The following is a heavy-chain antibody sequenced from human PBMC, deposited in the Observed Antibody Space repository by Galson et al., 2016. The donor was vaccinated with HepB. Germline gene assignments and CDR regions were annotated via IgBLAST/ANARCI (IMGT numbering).Heavy chain of an antibody. V-gene: IGHV3-15*01. CDR3: VTDLTAALDY. J-gene: IGHJ4*02. Sequence: SLRLSCAASGFSFSDAWMSWVRQAPGKGLEWVGRIKTKIDDERIDYLGPVKGRFAISRDDSKNTTYLEMYGLKTVDTGVYHCVTDLTAALDYWGQGTLVTVSS. CDR1: GFSFSDAW. D-gene: IGHD6-13*01. CDR2: IKTKIDDERI.